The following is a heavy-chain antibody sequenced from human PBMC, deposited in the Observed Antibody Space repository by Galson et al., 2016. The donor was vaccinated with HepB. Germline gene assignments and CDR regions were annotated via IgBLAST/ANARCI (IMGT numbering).Heavy chain of an antibody. CDR2: ILYDGRNK. J-gene: IGHJ4*02. CDR1: GFTLSQYN. V-gene: IGHV3-33*05. Sequence: SLRLSCAASGFTLSQYNMHWVRQAPGKGLEWVAAILYDGRNKYYAESVKGRFTISRDDSQNTMFLPMDSPRAEDTAVYHCARGPNEYVVGPGDINYWGQGTLVTVSS. D-gene: IGHD2-21*01. CDR3: ARGPNEYVVGPGDINY.